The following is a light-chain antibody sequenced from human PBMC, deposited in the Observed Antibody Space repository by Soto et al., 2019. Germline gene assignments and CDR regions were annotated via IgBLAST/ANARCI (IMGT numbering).Light chain of an antibody. CDR3: QQSYSTPRT. CDR1: QSVSEY. J-gene: IGKJ2*01. CDR2: AAS. Sequence: DIQMTQSPSSLTASVGHRVTISCRASQSVSEYLNWYQQKPGKAPKLLSYAASNLQSGVPTRFSGGGSGTYFTLTISRLQPEDFATYYCQQSYSTPRTFGQGTKLEIK. V-gene: IGKV1-39*01.